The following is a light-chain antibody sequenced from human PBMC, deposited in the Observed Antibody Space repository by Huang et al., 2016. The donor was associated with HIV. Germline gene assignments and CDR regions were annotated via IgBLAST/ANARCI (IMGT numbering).Light chain of an antibody. Sequence: DIQLTQSPSTMSASEGDRVTITCRASQNIDSWLAWFQQKPGKAPKLLIYKASVKESGVPPRFSCSGSGTNFTLTLNSLQTDDFATYYCHQYKSYPWTFGQGTKVEV. CDR3: HQYKSYPWT. J-gene: IGKJ1*01. CDR1: QNIDSW. V-gene: IGKV1-5*03. CDR2: KAS.